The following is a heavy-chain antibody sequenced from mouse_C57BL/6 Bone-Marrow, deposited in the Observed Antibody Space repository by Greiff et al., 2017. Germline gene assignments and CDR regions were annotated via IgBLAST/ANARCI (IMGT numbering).Heavy chain of an antibody. D-gene: IGHD2-3*01. CDR1: GYTFTDYY. Sequence: VKLVESGAELVRPGASVKLSCKASGYTFTDYYINWVKQRPGQGLEWIARIYPGSGNTYYNEKFKGKATLTAEKSSSTAYMQLSSLTSEDSAVYFCARSVYDGYYKFAYWGQGTLVTVSA. CDR2: IYPGSGNT. J-gene: IGHJ3*01. CDR3: ARSVYDGYYKFAY. V-gene: IGHV1-76*01.